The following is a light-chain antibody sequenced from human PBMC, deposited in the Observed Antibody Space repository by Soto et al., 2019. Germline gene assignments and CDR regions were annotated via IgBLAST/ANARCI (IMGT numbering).Light chain of an antibody. CDR2: AAS. CDR1: QGISNY. Sequence: DIQMTQSPSSLSASIGDRVTIAFRASQGISNYLAWYQQKPGTAPKLLIYAASTLQSGVPSRFSGSGSGTDFTLTISSLQPEDVATFYCQNYNSVPWTFGQGTKVDIK. J-gene: IGKJ1*01. V-gene: IGKV1-27*01. CDR3: QNYNSVPWT.